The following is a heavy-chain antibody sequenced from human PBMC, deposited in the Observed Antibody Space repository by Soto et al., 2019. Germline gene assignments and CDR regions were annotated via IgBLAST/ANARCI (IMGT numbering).Heavy chain of an antibody. V-gene: IGHV1-18*01. CDR2: ISAYNGNT. J-gene: IGHJ6*03. Sequence: ASVKVSCKASGYTFTSYGISWVRQAPGQGLEWMGWISAYNGNTNYAQKLQGRVTMTTDTSTSTAYMELRSLRSDDTAVYYCARATAGGSYYYYYMDVWGKGTTVTVS. CDR3: ARATAGGSYYYYYMDV. D-gene: IGHD1-1*01. CDR1: GYTFTSYG.